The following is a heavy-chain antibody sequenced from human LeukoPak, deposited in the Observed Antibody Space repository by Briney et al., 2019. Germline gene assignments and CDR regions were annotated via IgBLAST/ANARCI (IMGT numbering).Heavy chain of an antibody. V-gene: IGHV5-51*01. CDR1: GYSFSNYW. CDR2: VYGDDSET. Sequence: GESLKISCKASGYSFSNYWIGWVRQKPGKGLEWMGYVYGDDSETRYSPSFQGQVTISADKSINSAYVQWSSLEASDTAVYYCAIQSQSGTYRDFDYWGQGTLITVSS. CDR3: AIQSQSGTYRDFDY. J-gene: IGHJ4*02. D-gene: IGHD1-26*01.